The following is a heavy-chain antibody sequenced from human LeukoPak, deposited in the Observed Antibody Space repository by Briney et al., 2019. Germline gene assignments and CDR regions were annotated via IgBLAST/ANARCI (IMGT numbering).Heavy chain of an antibody. J-gene: IGHJ4*02. Sequence: GGSLRLSCAASGFTFSSYWMSWVRQAPGEGLEGVANIKPDGSEKYYVDSVKGRFTISRDNAKNSLYLQMDSLRAEDTAVYYCVRGYPGNWDHYFDYWGQGTLVTVSS. V-gene: IGHV3-7*01. CDR1: GFTFSSYW. CDR3: VRGYPGNWDHYFDY. CDR2: IKPDGSEK. D-gene: IGHD1-1*01.